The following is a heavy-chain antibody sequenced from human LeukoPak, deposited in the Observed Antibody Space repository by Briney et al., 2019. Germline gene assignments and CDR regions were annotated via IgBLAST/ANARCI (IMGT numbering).Heavy chain of an antibody. J-gene: IGHJ4*02. CDR1: GYSFTSYW. Sequence: GESLKISCKGPGYSFTSYWIGWVRQMPGKGLERMGIIYPGDSDTRYSPSFQGQVTISADKSISTAYLQWNSLKASDTAMYYCARHLSGLDLYYFDYWGQGTLVTLSS. CDR2: IYPGDSDT. V-gene: IGHV5-51*01. CDR3: ARHLSGLDLYYFDY. D-gene: IGHD1-1*01.